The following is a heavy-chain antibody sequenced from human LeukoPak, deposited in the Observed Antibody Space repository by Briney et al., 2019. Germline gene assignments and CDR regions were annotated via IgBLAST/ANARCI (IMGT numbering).Heavy chain of an antibody. J-gene: IGHJ4*02. Sequence: GRSLRLSCAASGFSFDDYAMHWVRQAPGKGLEWVSGISWNSGSIGYADSVKGRFTISRDNAKNSLYLQMNSLRAEDTAVFYCARDQYDTWSRRGNFDSWGQGTLVIVSS. CDR2: ISWNSGSI. V-gene: IGHV3-9*01. D-gene: IGHD3-3*01. CDR1: GFSFDDYA. CDR3: ARDQYDTWSRRGNFDS.